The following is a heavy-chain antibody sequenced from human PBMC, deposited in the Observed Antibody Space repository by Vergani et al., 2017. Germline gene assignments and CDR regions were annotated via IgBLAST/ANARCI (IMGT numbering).Heavy chain of an antibody. V-gene: IGHV3-21*04. Sequence: EVQLVESGGGLVKPGGSLRLSCAASGFTFSSYSMNWVRQAPGKGLEWVSSISSSSSYIYYADSVKGRFTISRDNAKNSLYLQMNSLRAEDTAVYYGARDALPKVLFYYYYGMDVWGQGTTVTVSS. CDR1: GFTFSSYS. CDR2: ISSSSSYI. D-gene: IGHD4/OR15-4a*01. CDR3: ARDALPKVLFYYYYGMDV. J-gene: IGHJ6*02.